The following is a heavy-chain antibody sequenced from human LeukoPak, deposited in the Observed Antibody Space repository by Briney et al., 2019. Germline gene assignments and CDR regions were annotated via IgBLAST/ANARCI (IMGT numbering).Heavy chain of an antibody. CDR1: GFTFSSYT. D-gene: IGHD3-3*01. CDR2: ISYDGSNE. CDR3: AKDPGGVVDY. J-gene: IGHJ4*02. V-gene: IGHV3-30-3*01. Sequence: GGSLRLSCAASGFTFSSYTMHWVRQAPGKGLEWVAVISYDGSNEYYADSVKGRFTISRDNSKNTLYLQMNSLRAEDTAVYYCAKDPGGVVDYWGQGTLVTVSS.